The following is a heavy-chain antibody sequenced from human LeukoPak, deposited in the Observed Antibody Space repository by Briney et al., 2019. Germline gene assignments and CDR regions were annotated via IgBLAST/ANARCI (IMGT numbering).Heavy chain of an antibody. CDR3: ASGTSVTFEI. J-gene: IGHJ3*02. CDR2: ITNDGSST. V-gene: IGHV3-74*01. CDR1: GFSFSRYW. Sequence: PGGSLRLSCAGSGFSFSRYWMHWVRQSPGKGLVWLSRITNDGSSTSYADSVKGRFTISRENAKNALYLQMNSLRVEDTAVYYCASGTSVTFEIWGQGTLVTVSS. D-gene: IGHD1-26*01.